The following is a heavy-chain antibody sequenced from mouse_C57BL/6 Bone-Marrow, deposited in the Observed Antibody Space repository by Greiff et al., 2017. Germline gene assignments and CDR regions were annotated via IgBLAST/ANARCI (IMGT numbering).Heavy chain of an antibody. D-gene: IGHD1-1*01. V-gene: IGHV1-55*01. CDR3: ARSAFYYCGPWFAY. CDR1: GYTFTSYW. J-gene: IGHJ3*01. Sequence: VQLQQPGAELVKPGASVKMSCKASGYTFTSYWITWVKQRPGQGLEWIGDIYPGSGSTNYNEKFKSKATLTVDTSSSTAYMQLSSLTSEDSAVYCCARSAFYYCGPWFAYGGQGTLVTVSA. CDR2: IYPGSGST.